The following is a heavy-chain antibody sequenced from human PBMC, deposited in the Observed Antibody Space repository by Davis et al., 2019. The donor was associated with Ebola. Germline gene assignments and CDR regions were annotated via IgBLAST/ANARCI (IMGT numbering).Heavy chain of an antibody. CDR2: ISAYNGNT. CDR1: GGTFSSYA. J-gene: IGHJ3*02. V-gene: IGHV1-18*01. D-gene: IGHD4-17*01. CDR3: ARKRNYGAFDI. Sequence: ASVKVSCKASGGTFSSYAISWVRQAPGQGLEWMGWISAYNGNTNYAQKLQGRVTMTTDTSTSTAYMELRSLRSEDTAVYYCARKRNYGAFDIWGQGTMVTVSS.